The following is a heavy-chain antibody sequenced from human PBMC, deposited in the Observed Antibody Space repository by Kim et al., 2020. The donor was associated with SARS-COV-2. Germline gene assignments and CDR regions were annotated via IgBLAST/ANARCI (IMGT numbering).Heavy chain of an antibody. Sequence: GGSLRLSCAASGFTFSSYGMHWVRQAPGKGLEWVAVIWYDGSNKYYADSVKGRFTISRDNSKNTLYLQMNSLRAEDTAVYYCARADSSGAYNNWFDPWGQGTLVTVSS. D-gene: IGHD3-22*01. CDR1: GFTFSSYG. CDR3: ARADSSGAYNNWFDP. J-gene: IGHJ5*02. CDR2: IWYDGSNK. V-gene: IGHV3-33*01.